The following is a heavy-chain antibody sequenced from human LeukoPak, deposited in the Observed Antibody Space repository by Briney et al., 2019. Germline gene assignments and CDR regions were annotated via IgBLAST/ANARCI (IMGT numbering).Heavy chain of an antibody. D-gene: IGHD6-13*01. Sequence: WASVKVSCKASGYTFTGYYMHWVRQAPGQGLEWMGWINPNSGGTNYAQKFQGRVTMTRDTSISTAYMELSSLRSEDTAVYYCARVGEGVAARPVAAAGTGLGNLGYWGQGTLVTVSS. CDR3: ARVGEGVAARPVAAAGTGLGNLGY. J-gene: IGHJ4*02. CDR1: GYTFTGYY. CDR2: INPNSGGT. V-gene: IGHV1-2*02.